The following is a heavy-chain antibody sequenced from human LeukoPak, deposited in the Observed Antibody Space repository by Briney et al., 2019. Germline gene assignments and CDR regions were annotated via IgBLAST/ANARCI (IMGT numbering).Heavy chain of an antibody. D-gene: IGHD6-19*01. J-gene: IGHJ4*02. CDR2: INSDGSST. CDR3: ATGLYSSGWYFDY. CDR1: GFTFSSYW. V-gene: IGHV3-74*01. Sequence: GGSLRLSCAASGFTFSSYWMHWVRQAPGKGLVWVSRINSDGSSTSYADSVKGRFTISRDNAKNTLYLEMNSLRAEDTAVYYCATGLYSSGWYFDYWGQGTLVTVPS.